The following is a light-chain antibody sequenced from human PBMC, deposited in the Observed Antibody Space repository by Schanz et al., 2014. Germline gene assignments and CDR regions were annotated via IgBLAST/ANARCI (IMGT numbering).Light chain of an antibody. CDR3: QTYDISQTGLWL. CDR2: DNS. Sequence: QSVLTQPPSVSAAPGQKVTISCSGTSSNIGSSYVSWYQQFPGRAPKLLIYDNSKRPSGIPDRFSGSKSGTSATLGITGLQTGDEASYYCQTYDISQTGLWLFGGGTKLTVL. J-gene: IGLJ3*02. CDR1: SSNIGSSY. V-gene: IGLV1-51*01.